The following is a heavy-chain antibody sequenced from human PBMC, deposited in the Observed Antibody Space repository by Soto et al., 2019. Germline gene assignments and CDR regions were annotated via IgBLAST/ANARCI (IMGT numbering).Heavy chain of an antibody. CDR2: IKRKSDHGTT. V-gene: IGHV3-15*01. Sequence: EMQLVESGGGLVEPGGSLRLSCAASGFAFSHVWMTWVRQAPGKGLEWVGRIKRKSDHGTTDYAAAVKGRFTISRDDSNNTLYPQMDSLKSEDTAVYYCATEGEMSGASDWADYFDHWGRGTLVTVSS. D-gene: IGHD2-15*01. J-gene: IGHJ4*01. CDR1: GFAFSHVW. CDR3: ATEGEMSGASDWADYFDH.